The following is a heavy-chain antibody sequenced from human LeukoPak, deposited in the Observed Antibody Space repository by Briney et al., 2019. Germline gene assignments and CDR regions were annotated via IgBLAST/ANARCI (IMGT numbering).Heavy chain of an antibody. J-gene: IGHJ3*02. CDR1: GLTVSGKH. Sequence: GGSLRLSCAASGLTVSGKHMSWVRQAPGKGLEWVSSVYTGGSTYYADSVKGRFTISRDNTRNTLHLQMNSLRAEDTAVYYCAKEGYCSGGSCYTDDAFDIWGQGTMVTVSS. CDR3: AKEGYCSGGSCYTDDAFDI. D-gene: IGHD2-15*01. CDR2: VYTGGST. V-gene: IGHV3-53*01.